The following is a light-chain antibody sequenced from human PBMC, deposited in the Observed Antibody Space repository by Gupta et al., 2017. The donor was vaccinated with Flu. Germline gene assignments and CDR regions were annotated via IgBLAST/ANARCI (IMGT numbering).Light chain of an antibody. Sequence: SLLPASFVYCITIPCRANRDSSPLLGWFQQKPGQAPRLLVYAASNLQRGVPHRFSGRGSGTDFTLKINSLQAEDVALYFCQQVTRCPPFTFGQGTQVDIK. V-gene: IGKV1-9*01. J-gene: IGKJ1*01. CDR3: QQVTRCPPFT. CDR2: AAS. CDR1: RDSSPL.